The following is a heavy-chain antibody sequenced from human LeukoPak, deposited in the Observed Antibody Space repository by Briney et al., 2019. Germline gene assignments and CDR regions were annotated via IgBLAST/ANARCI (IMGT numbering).Heavy chain of an antibody. Sequence: GGSLTLSCAASGFTFSGSAMHCVRQAPRKGLEWVGRIRSKANSYATAYAASVKGRFTISRDDSKNTAYLQMNSLKTEDTAVYYCTRREVMSDYWGQGTLVTVSS. J-gene: IGHJ4*02. CDR2: IRSKANSYAT. CDR3: TRREVMSDY. CDR1: GFTFSGSA. D-gene: IGHD2-21*01. V-gene: IGHV3-73*01.